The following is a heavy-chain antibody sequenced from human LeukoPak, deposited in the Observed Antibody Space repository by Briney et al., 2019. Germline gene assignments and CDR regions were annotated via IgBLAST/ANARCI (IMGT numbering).Heavy chain of an antibody. V-gene: IGHV4-59*01. CDR2: IYYSGST. CDR1: GRSISSYY. CDR3: ARGRAAAGGWFDP. J-gene: IGHJ5*02. Sequence: PSETLSLTCTVSGRSISSYYWSWIRQPPGKGLEWIGYIYYSGSTNYNPSLKSRVTISVDTSENQFSLKLSSVTAADTAVYYCARGRAAAGGWFDPWGQRTLVTVSS. D-gene: IGHD6-13*01.